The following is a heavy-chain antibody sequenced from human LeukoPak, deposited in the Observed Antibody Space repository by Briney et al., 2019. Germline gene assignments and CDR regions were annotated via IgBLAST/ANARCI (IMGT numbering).Heavy chain of an antibody. V-gene: IGHV1-8*01. CDR3: ARQYCSGGSCYLYYFDY. CDR1: GYTFTRYD. CDR2: MNPNSGNT. D-gene: IGHD2-15*01. Sequence: GASVKVSCKASGYTFTRYDINWVRQATGQGLEWMGWMNPNSGNTGYAQKFQGRVTMTRNTSISTAYMELSSLRSEDTAVYYCARQYCSGGSCYLYYFDYWGQGTLVTVSS. J-gene: IGHJ4*02.